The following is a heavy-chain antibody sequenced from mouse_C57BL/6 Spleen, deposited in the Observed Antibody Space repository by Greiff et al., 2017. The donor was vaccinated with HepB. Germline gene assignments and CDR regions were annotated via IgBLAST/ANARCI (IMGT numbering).Heavy chain of an antibody. J-gene: IGHJ4*01. CDR2: INPNNGGT. Sequence: EVQLQQSGPELVKPGASVKIPCKASGYTFTDYNMDWVKQSHGKSLEWIGDINPNNGGTIYNQKFKGKVTLTVDNSSSTAYMELRSLTSEDTAVYYCARGPYSNYAMDYWGQGTSVTVSS. CDR3: ARGPYSNYAMDY. V-gene: IGHV1-18*01. D-gene: IGHD2-5*01. CDR1: GYTFTDYN.